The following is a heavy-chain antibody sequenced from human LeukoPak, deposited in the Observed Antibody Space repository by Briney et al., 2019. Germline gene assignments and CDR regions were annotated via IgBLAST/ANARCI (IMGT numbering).Heavy chain of an antibody. CDR2: INSDGSST. CDR3: AKVESYCGGDCYSYYFDY. CDR1: GFTFSSYW. V-gene: IGHV3-74*01. J-gene: IGHJ4*02. Sequence: PGGSLRLSCAASGFTFSSYWMHWVRQAPGKGLVLVSRINSDGSSTSYADSVKGRFTISRDNAKNTLYLQMNSLRAEDTAVYYCAKVESYCGGDCYSYYFDYWGQGTLVTVSS. D-gene: IGHD2-21*01.